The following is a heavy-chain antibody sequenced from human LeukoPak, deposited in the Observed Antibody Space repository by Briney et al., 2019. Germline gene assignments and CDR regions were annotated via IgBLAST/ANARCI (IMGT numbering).Heavy chain of an antibody. Sequence: PSETLSLTCAVSGYSISSGYYWGWIRQPPGKGLEWIGRRYHSGSTYYNPSLKRRVTISVDTAKNQFSLKLSSVTAADTAVYYCAREGDYGDPLYYFDYWGQGTLVTVSS. CDR2: RYHSGST. D-gene: IGHD4-17*01. J-gene: IGHJ4*02. CDR3: AREGDYGDPLYYFDY. V-gene: IGHV4-38-2*02. CDR1: GYSISSGYY.